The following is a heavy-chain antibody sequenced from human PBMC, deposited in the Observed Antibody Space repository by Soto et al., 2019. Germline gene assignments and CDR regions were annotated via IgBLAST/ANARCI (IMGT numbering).Heavy chain of an antibody. Sequence: GASVKVSCKASGYTFTGYYMHWVRQAPGQGLEWMGIINPSGGSTSYAQKFQGRVTMTRDTSTSTVYMELSSLRSEDTAVYYCARALNYYYGSGSSYYMDVWGKGTTVTVSS. D-gene: IGHD3-10*01. CDR2: INPSGGST. CDR1: GYTFTGYY. CDR3: ARALNYYYGSGSSYYMDV. J-gene: IGHJ6*03. V-gene: IGHV1-46*03.